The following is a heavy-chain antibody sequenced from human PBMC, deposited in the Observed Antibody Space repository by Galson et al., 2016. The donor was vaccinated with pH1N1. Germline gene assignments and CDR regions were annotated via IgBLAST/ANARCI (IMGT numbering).Heavy chain of an antibody. J-gene: IGHJ5*02. Sequence: SVKVSCKGSGYTFTSYGISWVRQAPGQGLEWMGGIIPIFGTANYAQKFQGRVTITADESTSTDYMELSSLRSEDAAVYYCARVGYGDYSGWFDPWGQGTLVTVSS. CDR2: IIPIFGTA. CDR1: GYTFTSYG. V-gene: IGHV1-69*13. CDR3: ARVGYGDYSGWFDP. D-gene: IGHD4-17*01.